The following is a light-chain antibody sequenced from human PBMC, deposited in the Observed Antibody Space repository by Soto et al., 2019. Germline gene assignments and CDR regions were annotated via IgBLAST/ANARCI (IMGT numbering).Light chain of an antibody. Sequence: QSVLTAPSSATVSPGQSVAISCTGTSSDVGGYNYVSWYQQHPGKAPKLMIYEVNKRPSGVPDRFSGSKSGNTASLTVSGLQAEDEADYYCSSYAGSSNVFGAGTKVTVL. CDR1: SSDVGGYNY. J-gene: IGLJ1*01. CDR2: EVN. CDR3: SSYAGSSNV. V-gene: IGLV2-8*01.